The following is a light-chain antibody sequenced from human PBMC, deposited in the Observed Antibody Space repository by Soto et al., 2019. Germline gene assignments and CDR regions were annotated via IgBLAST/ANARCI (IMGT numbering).Light chain of an antibody. V-gene: IGKV3-11*01. CDR3: QQRSNWPSWT. Sequence: EIVLTQSPATLSLSPGGRATLSCRASQSVSSYLAWYQQKPGQAPRLLIYDASNRATGIPARFSGSGSGTDFTLTISSLEPEDFAVYYCQQRSNWPSWTFGQGTKVDNK. CDR1: QSVSSY. CDR2: DAS. J-gene: IGKJ1*01.